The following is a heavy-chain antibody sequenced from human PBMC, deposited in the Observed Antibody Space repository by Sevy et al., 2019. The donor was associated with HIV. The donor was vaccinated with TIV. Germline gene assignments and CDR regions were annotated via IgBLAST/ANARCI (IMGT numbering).Heavy chain of an antibody. Sequence: GGSLRLSCAASGFTFSSYGMHWVRQAPGKGLEWVAVISYDGSNKYYADSVKGRFTISRDNSKNTLYLQMNSLRAEDTAVYYCAGMREAARDYYYGMDVWGQGTTVTVSS. CDR1: GFTFSSYG. V-gene: IGHV3-30*03. CDR3: AGMREAARDYYYGMDV. CDR2: ISYDGSNK. D-gene: IGHD6-6*01. J-gene: IGHJ6*02.